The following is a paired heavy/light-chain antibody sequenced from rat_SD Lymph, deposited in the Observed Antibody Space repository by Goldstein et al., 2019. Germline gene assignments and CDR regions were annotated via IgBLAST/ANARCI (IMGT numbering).Heavy chain of an antibody. D-gene: IGHD1-7*01. Sequence: EVQLVESGGGLVQPGRSLKLSCAASGFTFSDYNMAWVRQAPKKGLEWVATIIYDGSRTYYRDSVKGRFTISRDNAKSTLYLQMDSLRSEDTATYYCATHAHTTGIRNYWYFDFWGPGTMVTVSS. CDR2: IIYDGSRT. CDR1: GFTFSDYN. J-gene: IGHJ1*01. V-gene: IGHV5S10*01. CDR3: ATHAHTTGIRNYWYFDF.
Light chain of an antibody. CDR2: SGS. V-gene: IGKV16S1*01. CDR3: QQHNEYPLT. J-gene: IGKJ5*01. Sequence: DVQMTQSPSNLAASPGESVSINCKASKSISKYLAWYQQKPGKANKLLIYSGSTLQSGTPSRFSGSGSGTDFTLTIRNLEPEDFGLYYCQQHNEYPLTFGSGTKLEIK. CDR1: KSISKY.